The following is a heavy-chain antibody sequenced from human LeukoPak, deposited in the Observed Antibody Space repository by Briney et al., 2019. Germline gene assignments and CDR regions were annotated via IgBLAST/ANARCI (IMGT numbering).Heavy chain of an antibody. CDR2: ISYDGSNK. D-gene: IGHD1-26*01. Sequence: GGSLRLSCAASGFTFSSYGMHWVRQAPGKGLEWVAVISYDGSNKYYADSVKGRFTISRDNSKNTLYLQMNSLRAEDTVVYYCAKDLEYTVGATNYYYYGMDVWGQGTTVTVSS. CDR1: GFTFSSYG. J-gene: IGHJ6*02. V-gene: IGHV3-30*18. CDR3: AKDLEYTVGATNYYYYGMDV.